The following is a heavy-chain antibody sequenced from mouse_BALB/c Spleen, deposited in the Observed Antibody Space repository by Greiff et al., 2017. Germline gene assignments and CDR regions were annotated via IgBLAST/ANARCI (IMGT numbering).Heavy chain of an antibody. CDR2: ISSGGGST. CDR1: GFAFSSYD. D-gene: IGHD2-4*01. J-gene: IGHJ2*01. V-gene: IGHV5-12-1*01. CDR3: ARHPNYDYGRGGDFDY. Sequence: EVKLVESGGGLVKPGGSLKLSCAASGFAFSSYDMSWVRQTPEKRLEWVAYISSGGGSTYYPDTVKGRFTISRDNAKNTLYLQMSSLKSEDTAMYYCARHPNYDYGRGGDFDYWGQGTTLTGSS.